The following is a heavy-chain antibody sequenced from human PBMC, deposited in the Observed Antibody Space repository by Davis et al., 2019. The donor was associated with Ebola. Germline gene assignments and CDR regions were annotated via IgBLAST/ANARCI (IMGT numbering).Heavy chain of an antibody. J-gene: IGHJ6*02. Sequence: GGSLRLSCAASGFTFSSHWMSWVRQAPGKGLERVANIQQDGSEKYYVDSVKGRFTISRDNAKNSLYLQMNSLRAEDTAVYYCSGSSSYYYGMDVWGQGTTVTVSS. CDR3: SGSSSYYYGMDV. V-gene: IGHV3-7*01. D-gene: IGHD6-6*01. CDR1: GFTFSSHW. CDR2: IQQDGSEK.